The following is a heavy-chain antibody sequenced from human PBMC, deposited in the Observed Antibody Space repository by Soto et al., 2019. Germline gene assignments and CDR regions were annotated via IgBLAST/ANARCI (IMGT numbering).Heavy chain of an antibody. CDR3: ARGIGYYFDS. J-gene: IGHJ4*02. CDR1: GGSISSSSYF. Sequence: PSETLSLTCTVSGGSISSSSYFWGWIRQPPGKGLEWIGNIHYRGSTYYNASLKSRVTISVDMSKNQFSLKLSSVTAAGSAVYSCARGIGYYFDSWGQGTLVTVS. V-gene: IGHV4-39*01. D-gene: IGHD5-12*01. CDR2: IHYRGST.